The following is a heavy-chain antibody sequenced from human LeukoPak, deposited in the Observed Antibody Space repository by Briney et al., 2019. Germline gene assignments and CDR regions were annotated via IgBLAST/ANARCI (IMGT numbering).Heavy chain of an antibody. Sequence: SGTLSLTCTVSGASISSGGYYWSWIRQPPGKGLEWIGYSGSTHYNPSLKSRVTISVDRSKNHFSLKLSSVTAADTAVYYCARLGSWFDPWGQGTLVTVSS. CDR1: GASISSGGYY. CDR2: SGST. V-gene: IGHV4-30-2*01. J-gene: IGHJ5*02. CDR3: ARLGSWFDP.